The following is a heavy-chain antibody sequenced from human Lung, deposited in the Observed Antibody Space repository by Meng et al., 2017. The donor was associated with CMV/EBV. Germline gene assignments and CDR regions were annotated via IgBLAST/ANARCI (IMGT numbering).Heavy chain of an antibody. CDR2: IYHSGST. V-gene: IGHV4-4*02. CDR1: GGSISSSNW. CDR3: ASFPPPGKQWLVTDY. Sequence: QGPLQASGSGRVKHLGTLSLTCAVSGGSISSSNWWSWVRQPPGKGLELIGEIYHSGSTNYNPSLKSRVTISVDKSKNQFSLKLSSVTAADTAVYYCASFPPPGKQWLVTDYWGQGTLVTVSS. J-gene: IGHJ4*02. D-gene: IGHD6-19*01.